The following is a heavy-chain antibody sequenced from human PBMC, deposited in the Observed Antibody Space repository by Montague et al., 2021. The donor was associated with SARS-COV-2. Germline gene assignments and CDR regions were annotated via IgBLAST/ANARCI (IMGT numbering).Heavy chain of an antibody. J-gene: IGHJ4*02. CDR1: GGSISSYY. V-gene: IGHV4-59*08. CDR3: ARQRKATVVTDLLFDY. D-gene: IGHD4-23*01. Sequence: SETLSLTCTVSGGSISSYYWSWIRKPPGRGLGRIGFIYNCGSANYNPSLKSRVTISVDTSKHQFSLKLSSVTAADTAVYYCARQRKATVVTDLLFDYWGQGTLVTVSS. CDR2: IYNCGSA.